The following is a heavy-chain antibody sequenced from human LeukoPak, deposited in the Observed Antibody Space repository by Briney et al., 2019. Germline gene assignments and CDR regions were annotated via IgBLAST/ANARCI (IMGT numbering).Heavy chain of an antibody. J-gene: IGHJ4*02. CDR2: INPSGGST. CDR1: GYTFTSYY. Sequence: ASVKVSCKASGYTFTSYYMHWVRQAPGQGLEWMGIINPSGGSTSYAQKFQGRVTMTRDTSISTAYMELSRLGSDDTAVYYCARSYCSGGSCYLALFDYWGQGTLVTVSS. D-gene: IGHD2-15*01. V-gene: IGHV1-46*01. CDR3: ARSYCSGGSCYLALFDY.